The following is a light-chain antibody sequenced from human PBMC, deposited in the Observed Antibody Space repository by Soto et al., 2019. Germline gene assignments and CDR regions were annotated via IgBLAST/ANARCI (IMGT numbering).Light chain of an antibody. Sequence: EIVMTQSPATLSVSPGERATLSCRASQSVSSNLAWYQQKPGQAPRLLIYGASTSATGIPARFSGSGSGTEFTLTLSSLQSEDFAVYSCQQYNNWPLTFGGGTKVEIK. V-gene: IGKV3-15*01. CDR1: QSVSSN. J-gene: IGKJ4*01. CDR2: GAS. CDR3: QQYNNWPLT.